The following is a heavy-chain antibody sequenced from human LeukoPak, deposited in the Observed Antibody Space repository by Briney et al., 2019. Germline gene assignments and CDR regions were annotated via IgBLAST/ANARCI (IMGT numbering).Heavy chain of an antibody. CDR1: GGTFSSYA. V-gene: IGHV1-69*04. CDR3: ARTLGGYQDY. D-gene: IGHD3-22*01. Sequence: SVKVSCKASGGTFSSYAISCVRPAPGQGREWMGMIIPILGIANYAQKFQGRVTITADKSTSTAYMELSSLRSEDTAVYYCARTLGGYQDYWGQGTLVTVSS. J-gene: IGHJ4*02. CDR2: IIPILGIA.